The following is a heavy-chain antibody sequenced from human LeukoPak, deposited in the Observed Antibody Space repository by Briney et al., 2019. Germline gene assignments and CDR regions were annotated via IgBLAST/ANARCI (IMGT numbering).Heavy chain of an antibody. Sequence: GGSLRLSCAASGFTFSNAWMSWVRQAPGKGLEWVAVISYDGSNKYYADSVKGRFTISRDNSKNTLYLQMNSLRAEDTAVYYCAKDDYYDSSGYYAFDYWGQGTLVTVSS. CDR1: GFTFSNAW. CDR3: AKDDYYDSSGYYAFDY. V-gene: IGHV3-30*18. CDR2: ISYDGSNK. D-gene: IGHD3-22*01. J-gene: IGHJ4*02.